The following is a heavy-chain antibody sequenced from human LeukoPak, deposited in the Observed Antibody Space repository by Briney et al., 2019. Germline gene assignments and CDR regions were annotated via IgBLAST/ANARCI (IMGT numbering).Heavy chain of an antibody. Sequence: SETLSLTCAVYGGSFSGYYWSWIRQPPGKGLEWIGEINHSGSTNYNPSLKSRVTISVDTSKNQFSLKLSSVTAADTAVYYCARGANYGDYRNWFDPWGQGTLVTVSS. CDR3: ARGANYGDYRNWFDP. CDR1: GGSFSGYY. J-gene: IGHJ5*02. CDR2: INHSGST. V-gene: IGHV4-34*01. D-gene: IGHD4-17*01.